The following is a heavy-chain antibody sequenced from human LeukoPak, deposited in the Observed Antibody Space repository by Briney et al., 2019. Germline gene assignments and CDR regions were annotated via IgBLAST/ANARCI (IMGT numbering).Heavy chain of an antibody. CDR1: GGSFSGYY. Sequence: SETLSLTCAVYGGSFSGYYWSWIRQPPGEGLEWIGEINHSGSTNYNPSLKSRVTISVDTSKNQFSLKLSSVTAADTAVYYCARGGRSYGQRYWGQGTLVTVSS. V-gene: IGHV4-34*01. J-gene: IGHJ4*02. D-gene: IGHD5-18*01. CDR2: INHSGST. CDR3: ARGGRSYGQRY.